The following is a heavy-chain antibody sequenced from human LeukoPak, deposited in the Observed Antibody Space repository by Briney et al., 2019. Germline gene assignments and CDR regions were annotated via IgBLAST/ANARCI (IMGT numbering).Heavy chain of an antibody. J-gene: IGHJ4*02. Sequence: SETLSLTCTVSGGSISSYYWSWIRQPPGKGLEWIGYIYYSGSTNYNPSLKSRVTISVDTSKNQFSLKLTSVTAADTAVYYCARAGGYYSSGGYLEYWGQGTLVTVSS. D-gene: IGHD3-10*01. CDR2: IYYSGST. CDR1: GGSISSYY. CDR3: ARAGGYYSSGGYLEY. V-gene: IGHV4-59*01.